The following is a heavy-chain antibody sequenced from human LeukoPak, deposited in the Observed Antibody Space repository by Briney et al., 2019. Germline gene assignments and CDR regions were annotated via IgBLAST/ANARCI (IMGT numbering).Heavy chain of an antibody. J-gene: IGHJ4*02. CDR2: TYYRSKWYN. CDR3: ASSIIVGASLGY. CDR1: GDSVSSNSAA. D-gene: IGHD1-26*01. Sequence: PSQTLSLTCAISGDSVSSNSAAWNWIRQSPSRGLEWLGRTYYRSKWYNDYTVSVKSRITINPDTSKNQFSLQLNSVTPGDTAVYYCASSIIVGASLGYWGQGTLVTVSS. V-gene: IGHV6-1*01.